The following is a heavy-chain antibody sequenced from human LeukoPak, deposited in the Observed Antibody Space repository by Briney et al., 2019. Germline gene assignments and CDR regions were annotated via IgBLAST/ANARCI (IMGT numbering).Heavy chain of an antibody. CDR3: ARHVVTAIDY. Sequence: SETLSLTCAVYGGSFSGYYWSWIRQPPGKGLEWIGSIYYSGSTYYNPSLKSRVTISVDTSKNQFSLKLSSVTAADTAVYYCARHVVTAIDYWGQGTLVTVSS. J-gene: IGHJ4*02. CDR2: IYYSGST. V-gene: IGHV4-34*01. D-gene: IGHD2-15*01. CDR1: GGSFSGYY.